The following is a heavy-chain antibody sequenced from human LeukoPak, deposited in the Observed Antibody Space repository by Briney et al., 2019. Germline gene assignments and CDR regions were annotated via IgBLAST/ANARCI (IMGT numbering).Heavy chain of an antibody. D-gene: IGHD2-8*01. CDR2: IWYDGSNK. Sequence: HPGRSLRLSCAASGFTFSSYGMHWVRQAPGKGLEWVADIWYDGSNKYYADSVKGRFTISRDNSKNTLYLQMNSLRAEDTAVYYCAKDGVEGGLGYWGQGTLVTVSS. CDR1: GFTFSSYG. J-gene: IGHJ4*02. CDR3: AKDGVEGGLGY. V-gene: IGHV3-33*06.